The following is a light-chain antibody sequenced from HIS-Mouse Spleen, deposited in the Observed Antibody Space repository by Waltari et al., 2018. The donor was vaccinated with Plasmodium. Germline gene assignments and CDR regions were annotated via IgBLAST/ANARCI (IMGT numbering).Light chain of an antibody. CDR2: GAS. CDR3: QQYGSSPPQT. CDR1: QSVSSSY. Sequence: DIVLTQSPGSLSLSPGESATLSCRGSQSVSSSYLAWYQQKPGQAPRPLIYGASSRATGIPDRFSGSGSGTDFTLTISRLEPEDFAVYYCQQYGSSPPQTFGGGTKVEIK. J-gene: IGKJ4*01. V-gene: IGKV3-20*01.